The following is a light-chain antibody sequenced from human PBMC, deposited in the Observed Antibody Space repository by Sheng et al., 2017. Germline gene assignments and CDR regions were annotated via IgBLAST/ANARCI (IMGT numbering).Light chain of an antibody. CDR2: AAS. CDR1: QGISSY. J-gene: IGKJ1*01. V-gene: IGKV1-8*01. Sequence: TQSPSSFSASTGDRVTITCRASQGISSYLAWYQQKPGKAPKLLIYAASTLQSGVPSRFSGSGSGTDFTLTISCLQSEDFATYYCQQYYSYQWTFGQGTKVEIK. CDR3: QQYYSYQWT.